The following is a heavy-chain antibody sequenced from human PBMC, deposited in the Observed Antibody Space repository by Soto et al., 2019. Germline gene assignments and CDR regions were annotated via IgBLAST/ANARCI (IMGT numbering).Heavy chain of an antibody. CDR1: GFTFSNAW. V-gene: IGHV3-15*01. J-gene: IGHJ4*02. Sequence: GGSLRLSCAASGFTFSNAWMSWVRQAPGKGLEWVGRIKSKTDGGTTDYAAPVKGRFTISRDDSKNTLYLQMNSLKTEDTAVYYCTTVFTTVTSTYFDYWGQGTLVTVSS. CDR3: TTVFTTVTSTYFDY. D-gene: IGHD4-17*01. CDR2: IKSKTDGGTT.